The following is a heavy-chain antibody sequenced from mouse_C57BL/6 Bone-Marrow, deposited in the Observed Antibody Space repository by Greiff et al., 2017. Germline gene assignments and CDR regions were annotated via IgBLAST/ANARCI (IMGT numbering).Heavy chain of an antibody. CDR2: INSDGGST. J-gene: IGHJ1*03. CDR3: ARRRGDGYSYWYFDV. V-gene: IGHV5-2*01. CDR1: EYEFPSHD. D-gene: IGHD2-3*01. Sequence: EVKVVESGGGLVQPGESLKLSCESNEYEFPSHDMSWVRKTPEKRLELVAAINSDGGSTYYPDTMERRFIISRDNTKKTLYLQMSSLRSEDTALYYCARRRGDGYSYWYFDVWGTGTTVTVSS.